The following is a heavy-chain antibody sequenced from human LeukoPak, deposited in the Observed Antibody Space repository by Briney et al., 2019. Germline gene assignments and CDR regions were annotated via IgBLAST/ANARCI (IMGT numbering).Heavy chain of an antibody. J-gene: IGHJ4*02. CDR3: ARAYPRLDYFDY. V-gene: IGHV1-2*02. CDR2: INPNSGGT. Sequence: GASVKVSCKASGYTFTGYYMHWVRQAPGQGLEWMGWINPNSGGTNCAQKFQGRVTMTRDTSISTAYMELSRLRSDDTAVYYCARAYPRLDYFDYWGQGTLVTVSS. CDR1: GYTFTGYY. D-gene: IGHD6-19*01.